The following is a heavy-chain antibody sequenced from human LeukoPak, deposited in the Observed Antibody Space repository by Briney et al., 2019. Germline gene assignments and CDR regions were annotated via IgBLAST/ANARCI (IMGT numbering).Heavy chain of an antibody. D-gene: IGHD2-15*01. V-gene: IGHV3-11*04. CDR2: ISSSSPTI. CDR1: GFTFSDYY. Sequence: GGSLRLSCAASGFTFSDYYMNWIRQAPGKGLGWVSYISSSSPTIYYADSVKGRFTISRDNAKSSVYLEMNSLRAEDTAVYYCARIHGGYPFDYWGQGTLVTVSS. CDR3: ARIHGGYPFDY. J-gene: IGHJ4*02.